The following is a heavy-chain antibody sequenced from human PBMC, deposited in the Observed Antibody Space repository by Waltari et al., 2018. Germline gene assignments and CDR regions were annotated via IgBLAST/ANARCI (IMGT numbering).Heavy chain of an antibody. CDR2: IYYSGST. Sequence: QVQLQESGPGLVKPSQTLSLTCTVSGGSISSGGYYWSWIRQHPGKGLEWIVYIYYSGSTYYNPSLKSRVTISVDTSKNQFSLKLSSVTAADTAVYYCARGRRMDWGFDYWGQGTLVTVSS. J-gene: IGHJ4*02. D-gene: IGHD7-27*01. CDR1: GGSISSGGYY. V-gene: IGHV4-31*03. CDR3: ARGRRMDWGFDY.